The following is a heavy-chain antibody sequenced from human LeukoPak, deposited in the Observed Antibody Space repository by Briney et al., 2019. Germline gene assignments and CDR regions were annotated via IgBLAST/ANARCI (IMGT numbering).Heavy chain of an antibody. V-gene: IGHV4-59*01. CDR3: ARYHYASGSFDY. CDR1: CGSISSGY. D-gene: IGHD3-10*01. Sequence: SGTLSPTCTVSCGSISSGYWGWVRQPPGEGLGWVGNIYYSGSTDYNPSLKSRVTISVDTSKNQISLRLSSVTAGDTAVYYCARYHYASGSFDYWGQGTLVTVSS. CDR2: IYYSGST. J-gene: IGHJ4*02.